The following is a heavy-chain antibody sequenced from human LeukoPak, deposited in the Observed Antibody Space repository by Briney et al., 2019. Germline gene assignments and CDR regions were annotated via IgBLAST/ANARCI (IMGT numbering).Heavy chain of an antibody. CDR1: GGTFSSYA. CDR2: IFPIFGTA. D-gene: IGHD3-10*02. V-gene: IGHV1-69*05. CDR3: AVNYYVQPLRYDY. Sequence: SVKVSCKASGGTFSSYAISWVRQAPGQGLEWMGRIFPIFGTANYAQKFQGRVTITTDESTSTAYMELSSLRSEDTAVYYCAVNYYVQPLRYDYWGQGTLVTVSS. J-gene: IGHJ4*02.